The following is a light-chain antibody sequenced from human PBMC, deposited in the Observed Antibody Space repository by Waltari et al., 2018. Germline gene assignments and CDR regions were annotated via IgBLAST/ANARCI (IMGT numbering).Light chain of an antibody. Sequence: DIVITQSPDSLALSLGERATINCKSSQSVLYSSNNKNYLAWYQQKPGQPPKLLIYWASTRESGVPDRFSGSGSGTDFTLTISSLQAEDVAVYYCQQYYSTPPYTFGQGTKLEIK. CDR2: WAS. J-gene: IGKJ2*01. CDR3: QQYYSTPPYT. CDR1: QSVLYSSNNKNY. V-gene: IGKV4-1*01.